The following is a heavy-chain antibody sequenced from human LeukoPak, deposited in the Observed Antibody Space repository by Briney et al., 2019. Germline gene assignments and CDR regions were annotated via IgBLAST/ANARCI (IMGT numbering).Heavy chain of an antibody. Sequence: PGGSLRLSCAASGFTVSSNYMSWVRQAPGKGLEWVSVIYSGGSTYYADSVKGRFTISRDNSKNTLYLQMNSLRAEDTAVYYCARVRGRDGYNSGAFDIWGQGTMVTVSS. CDR1: GFTVSSNY. J-gene: IGHJ3*02. CDR3: ARVRGRDGYNSGAFDI. D-gene: IGHD5-24*01. CDR2: IYSGGST. V-gene: IGHV3-66*01.